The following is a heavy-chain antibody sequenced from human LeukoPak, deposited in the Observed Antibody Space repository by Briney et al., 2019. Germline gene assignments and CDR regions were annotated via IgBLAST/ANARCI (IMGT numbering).Heavy chain of an antibody. CDR3: ARGARAAGTGYYYYGMDV. V-gene: IGHV1-2*04. D-gene: IGHD6-13*01. J-gene: IGHJ6*02. CDR2: INPNSGGT. CDR1: GYTFTGYY. Sequence: ASVKVSCKASGYTFTGYYMHWVRQAPGQGLEWMGWINPNSGGTNYAQKFQGWVTMTRDTSISTADMELSRLRSDDTAVYYCARGARAAGTGYYYYGMDVWGQGTTVTVSS.